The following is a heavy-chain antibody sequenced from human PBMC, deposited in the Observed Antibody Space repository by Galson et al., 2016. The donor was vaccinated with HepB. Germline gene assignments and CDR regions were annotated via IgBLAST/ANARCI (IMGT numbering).Heavy chain of an antibody. Sequence: LRLSCAASGFTFSSYWMSWVRQAPGKRLECVANIKQDGSEQYYVDSVKGRFTISRDNAKKSLYLQMNSLRAEDTAVYYCARDGEYYYGSGSYAETWGQGTLVTVSS. D-gene: IGHD3-10*01. CDR3: ARDGEYYYGSGSYAET. V-gene: IGHV3-7*05. CDR2: IKQDGSEQ. CDR1: GFTFSSYW. J-gene: IGHJ5*02.